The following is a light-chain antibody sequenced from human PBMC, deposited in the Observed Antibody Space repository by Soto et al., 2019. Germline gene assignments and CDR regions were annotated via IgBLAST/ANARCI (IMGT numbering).Light chain of an antibody. J-gene: IGKJ1*01. CDR3: QQSYITRT. V-gene: IGKV1-39*01. CDR1: QSISSY. CDR2: AAS. Sequence: DIQMTQSPSSLSASVGDRVTITCRASQSISSYLNWYQQKPGKAPNLLIYAASSLQSGVPSRFSGSGSGTDFTLTITSLQPEDFATYYCQQSYITRTFGQGTKVDIK.